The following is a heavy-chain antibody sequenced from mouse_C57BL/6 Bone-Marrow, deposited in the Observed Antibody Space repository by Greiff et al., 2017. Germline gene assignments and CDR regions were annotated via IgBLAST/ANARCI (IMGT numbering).Heavy chain of an antibody. Sequence: QVQLQQPGAELVKPGASVKLSCKASGYTFTSYWMHWVKQRPGPGLEWIGMIHPNSGSTNYNETFKSKATLTVDKSSSTAYMQLSSLTSEDSAVYYGARGGNTMDYWGQGTSVTVSS. CDR1: GYTFTSYW. D-gene: IGHD5-2*01. CDR3: ARGGNTMDY. V-gene: IGHV1-64*01. J-gene: IGHJ4*01. CDR2: IHPNSGST.